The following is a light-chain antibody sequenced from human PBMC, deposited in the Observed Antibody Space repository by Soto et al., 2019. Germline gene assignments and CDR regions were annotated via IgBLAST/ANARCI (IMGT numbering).Light chain of an antibody. CDR3: QHYNSYSEA. V-gene: IGKV1-5*01. CDR1: QSISSW. CDR2: DAS. Sequence: DLQMTQSPSTLSASVGDRVTITCRASQSISSWLAWYQQKPGKAPKLLIYDASSLESGVPSRFSGSGSGTEFTLTISSLQPDDFATYYCQHYNSYSEAFGQGTKVDFK. J-gene: IGKJ1*01.